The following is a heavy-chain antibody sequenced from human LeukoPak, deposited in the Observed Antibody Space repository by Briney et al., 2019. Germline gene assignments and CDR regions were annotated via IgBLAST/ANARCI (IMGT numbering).Heavy chain of an antibody. V-gene: IGHV1-46*01. Sequence: ASVKVSCKASGYTFTSYYMHWVRQAPGQGLEWMGIINPSGGNTGYAQKFQGRVTMTRNTSISTAYMELSSLRSEDTAVYYCARREPWFGELSYYFDYWGQGTLVTVSS. CDR2: INPSGGNT. CDR1: GYTFTSYY. CDR3: ARREPWFGELSYYFDY. D-gene: IGHD3-10*01. J-gene: IGHJ4*02.